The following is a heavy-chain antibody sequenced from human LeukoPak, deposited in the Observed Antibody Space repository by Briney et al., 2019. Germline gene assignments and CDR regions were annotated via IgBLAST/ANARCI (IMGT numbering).Heavy chain of an antibody. CDR1: GFTFSSYA. CDR3: VKTPYSSTWYVGDS. CDR2: INSDGDST. Sequence: GGSLRLSCSASGFTFSSYAMHWVRQAAGEGLEYVSAINSDGDSTYYADSVKGRFTISRDNSKNTLYLQMSSLRPEDSAVYYCVKTPYSSTWYVGDSWGQGILVTVSS. V-gene: IGHV3-64D*06. D-gene: IGHD2/OR15-2a*01. J-gene: IGHJ4*02.